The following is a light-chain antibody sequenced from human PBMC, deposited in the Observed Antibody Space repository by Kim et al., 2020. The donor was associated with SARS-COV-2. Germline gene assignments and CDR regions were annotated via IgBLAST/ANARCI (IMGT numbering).Light chain of an antibody. Sequence: SYELTQPPSVSVAPGQTARITCGASNIGSKSVHWYQQKPGQAPVLVIYFDTVRPSGIPERFSGSNSGNTATLTISRVEAGDEAVYYCQVWDASSDHWVFGGGTKLPVL. V-gene: IGLV3-21*04. CDR1: NIGSKS. CDR3: QVWDASSDHWV. J-gene: IGLJ3*02. CDR2: FDT.